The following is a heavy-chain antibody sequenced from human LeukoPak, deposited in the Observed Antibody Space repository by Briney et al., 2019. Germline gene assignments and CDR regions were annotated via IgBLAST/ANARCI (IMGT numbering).Heavy chain of an antibody. CDR1: GGSISSGGYS. CDR3: ARNYGSGSPAY. CDR2: IYHSGST. Sequence: SETLSLTCAVSGGSISSGGYSWSWIRQPPGKGLEWIGYIYHSGSTYYNPSLKSRVTISVDRSKNQFSLKLSPVTAADTAVYYCARNYGSGSPAYWGQGTLVTVSS. V-gene: IGHV4-30-2*01. J-gene: IGHJ4*02. D-gene: IGHD3-10*01.